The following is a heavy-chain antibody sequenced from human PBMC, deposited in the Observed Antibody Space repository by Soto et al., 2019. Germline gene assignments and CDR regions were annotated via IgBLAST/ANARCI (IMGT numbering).Heavy chain of an antibody. V-gene: IGHV4-4*02. CDR2: IYHSGST. CDR1: SGSISSSNW. Sequence: QVQLQESGPGLVKPSGTLSLTCAVSSGSISSSNWWSWVRQPPGKGLEWIGEIYHSGSTNYNPSLKSRVTISVDKSKNQCSLKLSSVTAADTAVYYCARGVAARLDYYYYYMDVWGKGTTVTVSS. CDR3: ARGVAARLDYYYYYMDV. D-gene: IGHD6-6*01. J-gene: IGHJ6*03.